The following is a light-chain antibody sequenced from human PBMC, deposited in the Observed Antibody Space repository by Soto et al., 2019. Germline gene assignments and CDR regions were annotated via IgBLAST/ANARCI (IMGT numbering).Light chain of an antibody. CDR1: QSLSSN. CDR2: GAS. J-gene: IGKJ5*01. CDR3: QQFNYWLPIT. V-gene: IGKV3-15*01. Sequence: DTGMTQSPATLSVSPGERATVSCTASQSLSSNLAWYQQKPGQAPRLLIIGASERVTGIPARFSGSGSGTEFTLTISSLQSEDFAVYYCQQFNYWLPITFGQGTRLEIK.